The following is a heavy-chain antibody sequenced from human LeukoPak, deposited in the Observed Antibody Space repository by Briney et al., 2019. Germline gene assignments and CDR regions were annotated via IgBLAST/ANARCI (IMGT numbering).Heavy chain of an antibody. CDR1: GFTFSSYS. CDR3: AKDISASQYDYSDY. D-gene: IGHD3-3*02. CDR2: ITSSSTYI. Sequence: GGSLRLSCAASGFTFSSYSMNWVRQAPGKGLEWVSSITSSSTYIYYADSVKGRFTISRDNAKNSLYLQMNSLRAEDTAVYYCAKDISASQYDYSDYWGQGTLVTVSS. V-gene: IGHV3-21*01. J-gene: IGHJ4*02.